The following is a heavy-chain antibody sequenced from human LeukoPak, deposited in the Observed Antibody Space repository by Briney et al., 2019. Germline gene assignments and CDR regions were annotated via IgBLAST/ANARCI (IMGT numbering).Heavy chain of an antibody. CDR3: ARDPQVTAIHDAFDI. CDR2: INWNGGST. D-gene: IGHD2-21*02. V-gene: IGHV3-20*04. CDR1: GFTFDDYA. Sequence: PGGSLRLSCAASGFTFDDYAMSWVRQAPGKGLEWVSGINWNGGSTGYADSVKGRFTISRDISKNTLYLQMNSLRAEDTAVYYCARDPQVTAIHDAFDIWGQGTMVTVSS. J-gene: IGHJ3*02.